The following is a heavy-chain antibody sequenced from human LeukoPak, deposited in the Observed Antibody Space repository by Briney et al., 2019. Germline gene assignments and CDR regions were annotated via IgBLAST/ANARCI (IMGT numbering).Heavy chain of an antibody. J-gene: IGHJ4*02. CDR1: GGSISNNY. CDR3: AGGFTHFDY. D-gene: IGHD3-16*01. Sequence: SETLSLTCTAAGGSISNNYWGWVRQPPGKGLEWIGYIYYSGSTDYNPSLRSRVTISIDTSRNQFSLRLSSVTAADTAVYYCAGGFTHFDYWGQGALVSVSS. V-gene: IGHV4-59*01. CDR2: IYYSGST.